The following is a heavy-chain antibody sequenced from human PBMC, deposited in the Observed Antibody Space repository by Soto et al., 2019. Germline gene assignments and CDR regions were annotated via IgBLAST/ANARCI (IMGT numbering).Heavy chain of an antibody. CDR1: AFTFSSYR. CDR3: VKERYGQLWLEDYGMDV. D-gene: IGHD5-18*01. J-gene: IGHJ6*02. Sequence: QVQLVESGGGVVQPGRSLRLSCAASAFTFSSYRIHWVRQAPGKGLDWVAVISYDASDKYYADSVKGRFTISRDNSKNTLYLQMNSLRAEDTAVYYCVKERYGQLWLEDYGMDVWGQGTTVTVYS. V-gene: IGHV3-30*18. CDR2: ISYDASDK.